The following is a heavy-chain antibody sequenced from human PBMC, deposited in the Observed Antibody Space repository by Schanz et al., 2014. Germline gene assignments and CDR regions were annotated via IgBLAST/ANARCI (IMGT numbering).Heavy chain of an antibody. CDR1: GFTFSTSA. CDR3: VRDELLWFGEVLSLDY. J-gene: IGHJ4*02. V-gene: IGHV3-23*01. D-gene: IGHD3-10*01. Sequence: EVQLLESGGGLVQPGGSLRLSCAASGFTFSTSAMSWVRQVPGKGLEWVSAILGLASTTYYADSVKGRFTISRDNSKNLLYLQMNSLRAEDTAVYYCVRDELLWFGEVLSLDYWGQGTLVTVSS. CDR2: ILGLASTT.